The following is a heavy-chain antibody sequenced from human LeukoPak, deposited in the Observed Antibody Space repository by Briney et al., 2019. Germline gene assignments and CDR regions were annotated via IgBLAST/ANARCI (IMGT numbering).Heavy chain of an antibody. CDR2: IYHSGST. J-gene: IGHJ4*02. Sequence: SETLSLTCTVSGYSISSGYYWGWIRQPPGKGLEWIGSIYHSGSTYYNPSLKSRVTISVDTSKNQFSLKLSSVTAADTAVYYCARFLRDFDYWGQGTLVTVSS. V-gene: IGHV4-38-2*02. CDR1: GYSISSGYY. D-gene: IGHD2/OR15-2a*01. CDR3: ARFLRDFDY.